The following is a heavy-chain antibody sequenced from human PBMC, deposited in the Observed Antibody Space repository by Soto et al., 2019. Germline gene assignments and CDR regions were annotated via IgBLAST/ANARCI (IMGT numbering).Heavy chain of an antibody. CDR1: GSTFTSSV. CDR3: AAYADGPYRPPYDY. Sequence: GGSLRLSCAASGSTFTSSVMAWVRRPPGRGLEWISSLGLIPRHTFYADSVKGRFTISRDNSRATLYLQMTGLTFDDTAVYYCAAYADGPYRPPYDYWGQGTQVTVSS. CDR2: LGLIPRHT. J-gene: IGHJ4*02. V-gene: IGHV3-23*01. D-gene: IGHD3-16*02.